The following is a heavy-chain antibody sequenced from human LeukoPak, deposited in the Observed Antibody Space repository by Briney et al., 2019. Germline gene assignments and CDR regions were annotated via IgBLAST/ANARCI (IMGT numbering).Heavy chain of an antibody. CDR3: ARDGYGESFDY. CDR2: IYSGGST. V-gene: IGHV3-66*01. J-gene: IGHJ4*02. CDR1: GFTVSSNY. Sequence: GGSLRLSCAASGFTVSSNYMSWVRQAPGKGLEWVSVIYSGGSTYYADSVKGRFTISRDNSKNTLYLQMNSLGAEDTAVYYCARDGYGESFDYWGQGTLVTVSS. D-gene: IGHD4-17*01.